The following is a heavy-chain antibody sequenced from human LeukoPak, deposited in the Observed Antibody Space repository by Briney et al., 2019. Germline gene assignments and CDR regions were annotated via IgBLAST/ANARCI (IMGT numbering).Heavy chain of an antibody. V-gene: IGHV3-21*04. J-gene: IGHJ4*02. CDR2: ISSSSSYI. CDR3: ARVLTWVSYLDY. CDR1: GFTFSSYG. Sequence: PGGSLRLSCAASGFTFSSYGMHWVRQAPGKGLEWVSSISSSSSYIYYADSVKGRFTISRDNSKNTLYLQMNSLRAEDTAVYYCARVLTWVSYLDYWGQGTLVTVSS. D-gene: IGHD2-21*01.